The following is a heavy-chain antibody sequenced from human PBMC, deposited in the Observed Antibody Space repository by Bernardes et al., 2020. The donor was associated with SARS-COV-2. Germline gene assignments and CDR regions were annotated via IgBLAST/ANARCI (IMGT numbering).Heavy chain of an antibody. J-gene: IGHJ3*01. V-gene: IGHV3-30*18. Sequence: GGSLRLSCAASGFTFSSYWMSWVRQAPGKGLEWVADISYEGSNRNFADSVKGRFTVSRDRSKNMLYLQMNSLRSEDTAVYYCAKARSLFMLYYDDAFDLWGQGTMVIVSS. CDR3: AKARSLFMLYYDDAFDL. CDR2: ISYEGSNR. CDR1: GFTFSSYW. D-gene: IGHD2-8*01.